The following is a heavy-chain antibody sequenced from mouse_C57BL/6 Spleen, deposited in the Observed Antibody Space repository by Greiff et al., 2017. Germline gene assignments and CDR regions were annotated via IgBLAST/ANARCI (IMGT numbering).Heavy chain of an antibody. CDR2: IDPETGGT. J-gene: IGHJ3*01. Sequence: VQLQQSGAELVRPGASVTLSCKASGYTFTDYEMHWVKQTPVHGLEWIGAIDPETGGTAYNPKFKGKAILTADKSSSTAYMELRSPTSEDSAVYYCTRSNYGSRDAYWGQGALVTVSA. V-gene: IGHV1-15*01. CDR1: GYTFTDYE. CDR3: TRSNYGSRDAY. D-gene: IGHD1-1*01.